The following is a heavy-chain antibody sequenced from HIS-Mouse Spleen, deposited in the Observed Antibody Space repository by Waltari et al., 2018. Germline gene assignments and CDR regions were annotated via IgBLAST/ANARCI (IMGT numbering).Heavy chain of an antibody. CDR3: ARDKAAAGTALDAFDI. Sequence: EVQLVESGGGLIQPGGSLRLSCAASGFTVSSNYMSWVRQAPGKGLEWVSVIYSGGSTYYADSVKGRFTISRDNSKNTLYLQMNSLRAEDTAVYYCARDKAAAGTALDAFDIWGQGTMVTVSS. V-gene: IGHV3-53*01. J-gene: IGHJ3*02. CDR2: IYSGGST. CDR1: GFTVSSNY. D-gene: IGHD6-13*01.